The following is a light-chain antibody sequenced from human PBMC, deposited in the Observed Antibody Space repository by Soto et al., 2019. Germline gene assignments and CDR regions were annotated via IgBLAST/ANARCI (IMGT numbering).Light chain of an antibody. CDR2: GAS. Sequence: EIVLTQSPGTLSLFPGERATLSCRASQSISSNYLAWYQQKPGQAPRLLIHGASNRATGIPDRFSGAGSGTDFTLTISRLVPEDFAVYYCHQYGSAPAWTFGQGTKVEIK. CDR3: HQYGSAPAWT. J-gene: IGKJ1*01. CDR1: QSISSNY. V-gene: IGKV3-20*01.